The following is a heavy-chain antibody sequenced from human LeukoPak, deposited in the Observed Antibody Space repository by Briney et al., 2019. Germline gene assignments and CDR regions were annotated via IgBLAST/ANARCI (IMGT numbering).Heavy chain of an antibody. V-gene: IGHV1-24*01. Sequence: ASAKVSCKVSGYTLTELSMHWVRQAPGKGLEWMGGFDPEDGETIYAQKFQGRVTMTEDTSTDTAYMELSSLRSEDTAVYYCATDSPLGSGWIFDYWGQGTLVTVSS. J-gene: IGHJ4*02. CDR2: FDPEDGET. CDR1: GYTLTELS. D-gene: IGHD6-19*01. CDR3: ATDSPLGSGWIFDY.